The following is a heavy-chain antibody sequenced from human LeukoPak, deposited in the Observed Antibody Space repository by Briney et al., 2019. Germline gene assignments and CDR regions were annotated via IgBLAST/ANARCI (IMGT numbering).Heavy chain of an antibody. V-gene: IGHV3-48*04. CDR2: ISSGGSPI. CDR3: TYLRTPYYNDKWVDP. J-gene: IGHJ5*02. Sequence: GGSLRLSCAVSGFTITSWSMNWVRQAPGKGLEWLSYISSGGSPIYHADSVKGRFTISRDDAKNLVYLQMNSLRAEDTAVYYCTYLRTPYYNDKWVDPWGQGALVTVSS. CDR1: GFTITSWS. D-gene: IGHD3/OR15-3a*01.